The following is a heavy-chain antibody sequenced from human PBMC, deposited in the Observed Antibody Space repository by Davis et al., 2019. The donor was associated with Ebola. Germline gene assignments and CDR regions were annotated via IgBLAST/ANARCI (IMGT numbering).Heavy chain of an antibody. V-gene: IGHV3-74*01. D-gene: IGHD3-9*01. Sequence: HTGGSLRLSCAASGFTFSNAWMSWVRQAPGKGLVWVSRINSDGSSTSYADSVKGRFTISRDNAKNTLYLQMNSLRAEDTAVYYCARVDYDILTGYYDYWGQGTLVTVSS. J-gene: IGHJ4*02. CDR1: GFTFSNAW. CDR3: ARVDYDILTGYYDY. CDR2: INSDGSST.